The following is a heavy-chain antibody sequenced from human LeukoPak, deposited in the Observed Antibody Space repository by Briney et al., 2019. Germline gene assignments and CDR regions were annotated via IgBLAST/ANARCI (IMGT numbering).Heavy chain of an antibody. CDR2: IIPIFGTA. V-gene: IGHV1-69*05. J-gene: IGHJ4*02. D-gene: IGHD4-23*01. CDR3: AREGVYGGPLDY. Sequence: ASVKVSCKASGGTFTSYAISWVRQAPGQGLEWMGGIIPIFGTANYAQKFQGRVTITTDGSTSTAYMELSSLRSEDTAVYYCAREGVYGGPLDYWGQGTLVTVSS. CDR1: GGTFTSYA.